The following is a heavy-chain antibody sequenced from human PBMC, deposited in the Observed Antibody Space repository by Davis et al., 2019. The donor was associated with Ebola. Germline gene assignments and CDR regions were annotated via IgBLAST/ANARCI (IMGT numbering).Heavy chain of an antibody. CDR3: ARGLGDIVVVPAAALDY. D-gene: IGHD2-2*01. CDR1: GYTFTGYY. V-gene: IGHV1-2*04. CDR2: INPNSGGT. Sequence: ASVKVSCKASGYTFTGYYMHWVRQAPGQGLEWMGWINPNSGGTNYAQKFQGWVTMTRDTSISTAYMELSRLRSDDTAVYYCARGLGDIVVVPAAALDYWGQGTLVTVSS. J-gene: IGHJ4*02.